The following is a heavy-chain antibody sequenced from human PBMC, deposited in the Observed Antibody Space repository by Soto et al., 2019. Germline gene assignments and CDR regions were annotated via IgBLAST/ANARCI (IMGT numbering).Heavy chain of an antibody. CDR3: ARGKFGFSYYYYYYLDV. Sequence: SETLSLTCAVYDGSFSDYYWTWIRQYPGKGLEWIGGINHSGSTSYKSSLKSRVTISIDTSKNQFSLKLTSVTASDTAVYYCARGKFGFSYYYYYYLDVWGKGTTVTVSS. V-gene: IGHV4-34*01. J-gene: IGHJ6*03. CDR1: DGSFSDYY. CDR2: INHSGST. D-gene: IGHD2-21*01.